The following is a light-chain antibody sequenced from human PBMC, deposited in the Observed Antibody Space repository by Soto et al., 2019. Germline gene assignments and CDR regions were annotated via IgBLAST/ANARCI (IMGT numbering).Light chain of an antibody. CDR1: QSVSSNY. CDR2: GAS. J-gene: IGKJ1*01. V-gene: IGKV3-20*01. CDR3: QQYASSPRT. Sequence: DIVLTQSPGTLSLSPGERATLSCTASQSVSSNYLAWYQQKPGQAPRLLIYGASNRAAGIPDRFSGSGSETDFTLTISRLEPEDFAVYYCQQYASSPRTFGQGTKVEIK.